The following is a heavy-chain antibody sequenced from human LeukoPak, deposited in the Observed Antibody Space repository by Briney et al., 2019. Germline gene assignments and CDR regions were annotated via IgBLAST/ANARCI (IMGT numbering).Heavy chain of an antibody. V-gene: IGHV4-4*02. J-gene: IGHJ3*02. Sequence: SGTLSLTCAVSGDSISNNYLWRWVRQFPGKGLEYIGEIYRTGRTNYNPSLKSRVTISIDKSENQFSLNLRSVTAADTAVYYCGRHDYGDSSAAFDIWGQGTMVTVSS. CDR1: GDSISNNYL. CDR2: IYRTGRT. D-gene: IGHD4-17*01. CDR3: GRHDYGDSSAAFDI.